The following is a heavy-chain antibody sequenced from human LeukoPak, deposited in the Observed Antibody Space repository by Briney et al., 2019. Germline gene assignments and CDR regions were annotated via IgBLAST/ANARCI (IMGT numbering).Heavy chain of an antibody. D-gene: IGHD3-22*01. CDR1: GGSISSGSYY. V-gene: IGHV4-61*02. CDR3: ARDYYDSSGYYYVRGSFDI. Sequence: PSETLSLTCTVSGGSISSGSYYWSWIRQPAGKGLEWIGRIYTSGSTNYNPSLKSRVTISVDTSKNQFSLKLSSVTAADTAVYYCARDYYDSSGYYYVRGSFDIWGQGTMVTVSS. J-gene: IGHJ3*02. CDR2: IYTSGST.